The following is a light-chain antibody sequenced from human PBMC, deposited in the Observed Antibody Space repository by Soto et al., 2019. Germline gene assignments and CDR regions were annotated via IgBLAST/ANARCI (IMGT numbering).Light chain of an antibody. J-gene: IGKJ5*01. CDR3: QQFDSPPLT. Sequence: DIQMTQSPSSLSASVGDRVTIICQASQDITNYLNWYQQKPGKAPKLLIHDSSNLETGVPSRFSGSGSGTYFSFTISSLQPEDIATYFGQQFDSPPLTFGQGTRLEIK. CDR1: QDITNY. CDR2: DSS. V-gene: IGKV1-33*01.